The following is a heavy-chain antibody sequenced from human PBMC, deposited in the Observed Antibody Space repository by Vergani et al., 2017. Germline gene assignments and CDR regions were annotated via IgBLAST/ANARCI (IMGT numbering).Heavy chain of an antibody. Sequence: EVQLLESGGGVVQPGGSLRLSCAASGFTFSGHAMSWVRQAPGKGLEWVSGITSSGRTTNDADSVNGRFTISRDNSKDTLYLQMNNVRADDTAVYYCAKELIEPGAVPIVTPFDHWGQGTLVTVSS. CDR1: GFTFSGHA. J-gene: IGHJ4*01. CDR2: ITSSGRTT. CDR3: AKELIEPGAVPIVTPFDH. V-gene: IGHV3-23*01. D-gene: IGHD6-13*01.